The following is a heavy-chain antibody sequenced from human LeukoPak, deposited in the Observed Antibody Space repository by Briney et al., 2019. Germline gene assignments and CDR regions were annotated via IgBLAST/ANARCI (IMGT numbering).Heavy chain of an antibody. Sequence: GRSLRLSCAASGFTFSSYAMHWVRQAPGKGLEWVAVIPYDGSNKYYADSVKGRFTISRDNSKNTLYLQMNSLRAEDTAVYYCARETARYSYGYVVGLDYWGQGTLVTVSS. J-gene: IGHJ4*02. D-gene: IGHD5-18*01. CDR2: IPYDGSNK. CDR1: GFTFSSYA. V-gene: IGHV3-30-3*01. CDR3: ARETARYSYGYVVGLDY.